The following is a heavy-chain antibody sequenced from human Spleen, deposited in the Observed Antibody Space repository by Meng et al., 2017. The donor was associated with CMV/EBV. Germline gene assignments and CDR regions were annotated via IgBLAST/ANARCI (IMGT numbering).Heavy chain of an antibody. V-gene: IGHV3-53*01. D-gene: IGHD6-19*01. CDR3: ANGVAGNYYYGMDV. Sequence: GGSLRLSCAASGFTVSSSYISWVRQAPGKGLEWVSVIHSGGSTYYAESVKGRFSFSRDNSKNTLYLQMNSLRAEDTAVYYCANGVAGNYYYGMDVWGQGTTVTVSS. J-gene: IGHJ6*02. CDR1: GFTVSSSY. CDR2: IHSGGST.